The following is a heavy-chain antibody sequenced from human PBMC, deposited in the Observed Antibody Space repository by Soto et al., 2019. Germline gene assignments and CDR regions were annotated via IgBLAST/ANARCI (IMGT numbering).Heavy chain of an antibody. D-gene: IGHD1-26*01. V-gene: IGHV3-23*01. CDR2: ISGGGGST. CDR3: AKVSLGALTFTDYYYYGLDV. Sequence: GSLRLSCAASGFTFSTYAMNWVRQAPGKGLEWVSAISGGGGSTYYADSVKGRVTISRDNSKNTLYLQMNSLRAEDTAVYYCAKVSLGALTFTDYYYYGLDVWGQGTTVTVSS. J-gene: IGHJ6*02. CDR1: GFTFSTYA.